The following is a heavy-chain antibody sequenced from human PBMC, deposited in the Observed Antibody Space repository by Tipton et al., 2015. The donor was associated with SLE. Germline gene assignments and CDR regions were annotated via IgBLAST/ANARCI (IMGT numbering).Heavy chain of an antibody. CDR1: GGSISSGGYS. J-gene: IGHJ2*01. D-gene: IGHD3-3*01. Sequence: TLSLTCAVSGGSISSGGYSWSWIRQPPGKGLEWIGEINHSGSTNYNPSLKSRVTISVDTSKKQFSLKLSSVTAADTAVYYCARDSSERYDFWSGYTGGWYFDLWGRGTLVTVSS. CDR2: INHSGST. CDR3: ARDSSERYDFWSGYTGGWYFDL. V-gene: IGHV4-30-2*01.